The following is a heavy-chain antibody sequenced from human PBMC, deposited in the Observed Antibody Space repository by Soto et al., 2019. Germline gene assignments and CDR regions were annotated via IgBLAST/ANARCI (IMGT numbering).Heavy chain of an antibody. Sequence: QVQLVQSGAEVKKPGASVKVSCKASGYTFTSYGISWVRQAPGQGLEWMGWISAYNGNTNDAQKLQGRVTMTTDTSTSTAYMELRSLRSDDTAVYYCARVYCTNGVCSPFDYWGQGTLVTVSS. V-gene: IGHV1-18*01. CDR2: ISAYNGNT. CDR3: ARVYCTNGVCSPFDY. CDR1: GYTFTSYG. D-gene: IGHD2-8*01. J-gene: IGHJ4*02.